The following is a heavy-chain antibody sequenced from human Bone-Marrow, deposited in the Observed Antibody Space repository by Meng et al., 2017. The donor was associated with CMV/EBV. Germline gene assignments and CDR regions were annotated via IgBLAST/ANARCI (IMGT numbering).Heavy chain of an antibody. V-gene: IGHV3-20*04. Sequence: GESLKISCAASGFTFDDYGMSWVRQAPGKGLEWVAGINWNGGSTGYADSAKGRFTISTDNSKNTLYLQMNSLRAEDTAVYYCAREAPIVGAYDSWGQGTLVTVSS. D-gene: IGHD1-26*01. CDR2: INWNGGST. CDR3: AREAPIVGAYDS. J-gene: IGHJ5*01. CDR1: GFTFDDYG.